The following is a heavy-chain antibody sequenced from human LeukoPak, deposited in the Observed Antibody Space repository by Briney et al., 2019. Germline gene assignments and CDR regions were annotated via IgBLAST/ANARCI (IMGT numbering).Heavy chain of an antibody. V-gene: IGHV1-18*01. Sequence: ASVTVSCKASGYTFNTYGITWVRRAPGHGLEWMGWISSYNGNTSYAAKVQGRITMTKDTSASTAYLELRSLRSDDTAVYYCARIACSSSSCTYSGRRRVRGGSLDPWGQGTLVTASS. CDR2: ISSYNGNT. CDR1: GYTFNTYG. D-gene: IGHD2-2*01. CDR3: ARIACSSSSCTYSGRRRVRGGSLDP. J-gene: IGHJ5*02.